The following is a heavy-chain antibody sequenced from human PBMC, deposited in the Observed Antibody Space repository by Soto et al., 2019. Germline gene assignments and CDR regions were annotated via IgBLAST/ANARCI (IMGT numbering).Heavy chain of an antibody. Sequence: SLRLSCAASGFTFSSYAMSWVRQAPWKGLEWVSAISGSGGSTYYADSVKGRFTISRDNSKNTLYLQMNSLRAEDTAVYYCAKDGRGFSSPQHPVSASKTSIQYSGSYYFDYWGQGTLVTVSS. J-gene: IGHJ4*02. D-gene: IGHD1-26*01. CDR3: AKDGRGFSSPQHPVSASKTSIQYSGSYYFDY. CDR1: GFTFSSYA. V-gene: IGHV3-23*01. CDR2: ISGSGGST.